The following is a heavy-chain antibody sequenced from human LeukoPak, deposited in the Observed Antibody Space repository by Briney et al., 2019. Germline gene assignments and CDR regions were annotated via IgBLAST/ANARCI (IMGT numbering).Heavy chain of an antibody. CDR3: VRDNDSIFDN. CDR1: GFTVSSNY. D-gene: IGHD2/OR15-2a*01. J-gene: IGHJ4*02. CDR2: IYGGGST. V-gene: IGHV3-66*01. Sequence: PGGSLRLSCAASGFTVSSNYMSWVRQAPGKGLEWVSVIYGGGSTYYADSVKGRFTISRDNSKNTLYLQMNGLRAEDTAVYYCVRDNDSIFDNWGQGTLVTVSS.